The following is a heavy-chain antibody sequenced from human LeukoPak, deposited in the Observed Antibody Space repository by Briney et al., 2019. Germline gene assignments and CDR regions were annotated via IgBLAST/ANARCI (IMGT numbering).Heavy chain of an antibody. CDR2: ISSSSSTI. CDR3: ARVDTMIVVDLDAFDI. D-gene: IGHD3-22*01. V-gene: IGHV3-48*01. CDR1: GFTFSSYE. Sequence: PGGSLRLSCAASGFTFSSYEMNWVRQAPGKGLEWVSYISSSSSTIYYADSVKGRFTISRDNAKNSLYLQMNSLRAEDTAVYYCARVDTMIVVDLDAFDIWGQGTMVTVSS. J-gene: IGHJ3*02.